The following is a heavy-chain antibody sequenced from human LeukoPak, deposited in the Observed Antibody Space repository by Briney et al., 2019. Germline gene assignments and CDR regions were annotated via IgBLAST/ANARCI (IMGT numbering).Heavy chain of an antibody. Sequence: EASVKVSCKASGYTFTSYAMHWVRQAPGQRLEWMGWINAGNGNTKYSQKFQGRVTITRDTSASTAYMELSSLRSEDTAVYYCARSYSSGWYVYYYYGMDVWGQGTTVTVSS. CDR2: INAGNGNT. CDR1: GYTFTSYA. V-gene: IGHV1-3*01. J-gene: IGHJ6*02. D-gene: IGHD6-19*01. CDR3: ARSYSSGWYVYYYYGMDV.